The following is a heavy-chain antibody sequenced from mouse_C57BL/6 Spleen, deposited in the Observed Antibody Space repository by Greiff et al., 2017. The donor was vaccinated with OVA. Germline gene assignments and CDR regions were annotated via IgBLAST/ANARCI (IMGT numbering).Heavy chain of an antibody. CDR3: ARDQGVFFDY. Sequence: EVQGVESGGGLVKPGGSLKLSCAASGFTFSSYAMSWVRQTPEKRLEWVATISDGGSYTYYPDNVKGRFTISRDNAKNNLYLQMSHLKSEDTAMYYCARDQGVFFDYWGQGTTLTVSS. D-gene: IGHD3-2*02. CDR2: ISDGGSYT. J-gene: IGHJ2*01. V-gene: IGHV5-4*01. CDR1: GFTFSSYA.